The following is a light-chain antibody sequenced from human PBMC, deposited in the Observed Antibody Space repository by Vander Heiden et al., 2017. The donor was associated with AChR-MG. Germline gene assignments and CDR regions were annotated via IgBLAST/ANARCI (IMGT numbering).Light chain of an antibody. Sequence: DIQMSQSPSSLSASVGDTVTITCRASQTINRYLNWYQQKPGTAPKVLIYTASSLQSDVPSRFSGSGSGTDFTLTINSLQPEDSATYYCQQSYSTPQTFGQGTKVEIK. CDR3: QQSYSTPQT. J-gene: IGKJ1*01. CDR1: QTINRY. CDR2: TAS. V-gene: IGKV1-39*01.